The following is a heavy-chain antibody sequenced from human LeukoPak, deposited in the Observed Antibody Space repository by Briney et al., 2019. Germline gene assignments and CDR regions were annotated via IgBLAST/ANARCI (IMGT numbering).Heavy chain of an antibody. V-gene: IGHV4-59*08. CDR3: ARLFPGAVAGYYYYYGMDV. D-gene: IGHD6-19*01. Sequence: SETLSLTCTVSGGSISSYCWSWIRQPPGKGLEWIGYIYYSGSTNYNPSLKSRVTISVDTSKNQFSLKLSSVTAADTAVYYCARLFPGAVAGYYYYYGMDVWGQGTTVTVSS. J-gene: IGHJ6*02. CDR1: GGSISSYC. CDR2: IYYSGST.